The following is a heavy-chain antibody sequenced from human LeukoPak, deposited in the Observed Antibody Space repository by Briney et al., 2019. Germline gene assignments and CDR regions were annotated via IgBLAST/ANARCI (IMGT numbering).Heavy chain of an antibody. CDR2: ISSSSSYI. V-gene: IGHV3-21*01. Sequence: GGSLRLSCAASGFTFSGYSMNWVRQAPGKGMEWVSSISSSSSYIYYADSVKGRFTISRDNAKNSLYLQMKSQRGEDTGVYYCARGVVRYFDYWGQKALVTVSS. CDR3: ARGVVRYFDY. D-gene: IGHD3-9*01. J-gene: IGHJ4*02. CDR1: GFTFSGYS.